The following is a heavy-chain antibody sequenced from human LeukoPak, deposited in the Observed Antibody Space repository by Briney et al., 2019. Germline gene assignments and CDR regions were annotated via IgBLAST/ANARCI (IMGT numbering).Heavy chain of an antibody. CDR2: IYYTGST. CDR1: GDSISNGGYF. D-gene: IGHD2-2*01. J-gene: IGHJ3*02. Sequence: PSQTLSLTCTVSGDSISNGGYFWSWIRQPPGKGLEWIGYIYYTGSTNYNPSLKSRATMSVDTSKSQLSLKMTSVTAADTAVYYCARPSIASAAASALDIWGQGTKVTVSS. V-gene: IGHV4-61*09. CDR3: ARPSIASAAASALDI.